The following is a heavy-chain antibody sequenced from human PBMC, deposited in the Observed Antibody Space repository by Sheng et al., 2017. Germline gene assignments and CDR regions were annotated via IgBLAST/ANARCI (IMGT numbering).Heavy chain of an antibody. CDR2: IFHSGTT. D-gene: IGHD3-10*01. V-gene: IGHV4-61*08. Sequence: QVQLQESGPGLVKPSETLSLTCTVSGGSVSTGGYYWSWIRQPPGDGLEWIGYIFHSGTTSYNPSLQSRVTISVDASKNQFSLRLSSVTAADTAVYYCTTSSGKYWYFDLWGPGTLVTVSS. CDR1: GGSVSTGGYY. CDR3: TTSSGKYWYFDL. J-gene: IGHJ2*01.